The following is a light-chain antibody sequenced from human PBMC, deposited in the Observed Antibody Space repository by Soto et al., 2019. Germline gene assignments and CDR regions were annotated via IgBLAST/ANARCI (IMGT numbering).Light chain of an antibody. J-gene: IGKJ4*02. Sequence: EIVLTQSPGTLSLSPGERATLFCRASQSVTSSSIAWHQQKPGQAPRLLIYGASSRATGIPDRCSASGSGTDLTITISRLEAEDASVYYCQHYGISPGLTCGGGTKVEIK. CDR2: GAS. CDR3: QHYGISPGLT. V-gene: IGKV3-20*01. CDR1: QSVTSSS.